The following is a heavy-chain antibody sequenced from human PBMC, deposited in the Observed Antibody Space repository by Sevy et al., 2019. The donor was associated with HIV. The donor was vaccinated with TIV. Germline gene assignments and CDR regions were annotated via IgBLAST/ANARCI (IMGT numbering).Heavy chain of an antibody. CDR3: ARAIGKDGAY. CDR2: INEDGSVI. CDR1: GFTFTDSW. D-gene: IGHD1-1*01. Sequence: GGSLRLSCTASGFTFTDSWMHWVRQAPEKGLEWLANINEDGSVIYYVDSVKGRFTISRDNSKNPVFLQMTSLRAGDTATYYCARAIGKDGAYWGQGTLVTVSS. J-gene: IGHJ4*02. V-gene: IGHV3-7*03.